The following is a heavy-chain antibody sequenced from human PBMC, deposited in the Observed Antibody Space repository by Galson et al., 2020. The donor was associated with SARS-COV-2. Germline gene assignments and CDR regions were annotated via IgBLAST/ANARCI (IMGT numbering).Heavy chain of an antibody. CDR3: ARATRGAYYMDV. CDR1: GASLSGDDYF. Sequence: SLSLTCTVSGASLSGDDYFWTWIRQSPGKGLEWIGYISNTGNTYYKATLRGRLVISVDRSNNQFSLNLSSVTAADTAMYYCARATRGAYYMDVWGKGTTVTVSS. CDR2: ISNTGNT. V-gene: IGHV4-30-4*01. J-gene: IGHJ6*03. D-gene: IGHD3-10*01.